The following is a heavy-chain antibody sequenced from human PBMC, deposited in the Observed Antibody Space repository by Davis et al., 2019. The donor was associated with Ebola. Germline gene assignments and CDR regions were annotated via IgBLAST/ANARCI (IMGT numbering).Heavy chain of an antibody. CDR2: MNPNSGNT. CDR3: ARDQGGLNDY. V-gene: IGHV1-8*03. J-gene: IGHJ4*02. CDR1: GYTFTSYD. Sequence: ASVKVSCKASGYTFTSYDINWVRQATGQGLEWMGWMNPNSGNTGYAQKFQGRVTITRNTSISTAYMELSRLRSDDTAVYYCARDQGGLNDYWGQGTLVTVSS.